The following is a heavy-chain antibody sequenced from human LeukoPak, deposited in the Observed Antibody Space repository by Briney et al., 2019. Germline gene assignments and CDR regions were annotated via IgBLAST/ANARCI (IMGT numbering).Heavy chain of an antibody. Sequence: SETLSLTCTVSGGSISSGDYYWSWIRQPPGKGLEWIGYIYYSGSTYYNPSLKSRVTISVDTSKNQFSLKLSSVTAADTAVYYCARISDAIMTCDPRHFDDWVQATLVTVSS. CDR1: GGSISSGDYY. J-gene: IGHJ4*02. CDR2: IYYSGST. V-gene: IGHV4-30-4*01. CDR3: ARISDAIMTCDPRHFDD. D-gene: IGHD3-16*01.